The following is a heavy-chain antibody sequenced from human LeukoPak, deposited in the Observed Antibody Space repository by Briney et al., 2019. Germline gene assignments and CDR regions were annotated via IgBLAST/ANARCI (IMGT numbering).Heavy chain of an antibody. J-gene: IGHJ4*02. Sequence: GGSLRLSCAASGFTFRNYALGWFARAQGKGLKWVSVIDGGGGPTYYADSVKGRFTISRDNSKNTLYLQMNSLRAEDVAVYFCAKNSGYNWQYFFDYWGQGTLVTVSS. V-gene: IGHV3-23*01. CDR1: GFTFRNYA. D-gene: IGHD6-25*01. CDR2: IDGGGGPT. CDR3: AKNSGYNWQYFFDY.